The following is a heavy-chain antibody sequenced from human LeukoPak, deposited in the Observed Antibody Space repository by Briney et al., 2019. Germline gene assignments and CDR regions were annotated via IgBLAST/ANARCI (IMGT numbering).Heavy chain of an antibody. CDR2: VYNSEYT. Sequence: PSETLSLTCTVSGGSFTGYYWTWIRQLPGEGLEWIGYVYNSEYTKYNPSLKSRVTISLDTSKSQFSLKLSSVTAADTAAYYCARTHGSSGYYVFDYWGQGTLVTVSS. V-gene: IGHV4-59*01. D-gene: IGHD2-15*01. CDR1: GGSFTGYY. CDR3: ARTHGSSGYYVFDY. J-gene: IGHJ4*02.